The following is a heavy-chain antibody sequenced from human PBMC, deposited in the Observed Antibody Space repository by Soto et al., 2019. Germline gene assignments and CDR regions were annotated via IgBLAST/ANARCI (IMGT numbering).Heavy chain of an antibody. D-gene: IGHD4-4*01. CDR3: ARVQGP. V-gene: IGHV4-30-2*01. CDR1: GGSISSGGYS. Sequence: SETLSLTCAVSGGSISSGGYSWSWIRQPPGKGLEWIGYIYHSGSTYYNSSLKSRVTISVDRSKNQFSLKLSSVTAADTAVYYCARVQGPWGQGTLVTVSS. CDR2: IYHSGST. J-gene: IGHJ5*02.